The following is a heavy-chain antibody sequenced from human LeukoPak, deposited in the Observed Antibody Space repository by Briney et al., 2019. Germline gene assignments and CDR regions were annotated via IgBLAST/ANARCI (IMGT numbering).Heavy chain of an antibody. J-gene: IGHJ4*02. V-gene: IGHV4-59*01. CDR3: AIVSAMVTIFDQ. Sequence: PSETLSLTCTVSGGSISSYYWSWIRQPPGKGLEWIGYIYYIGSTNYNPSLKSRVTISVDTSNNQFSLKLNSVTAADTAVYYCAIVSAMVTIFDQWGQRTLVTVSS. CDR2: IYYIGST. D-gene: IGHD5-18*01. CDR1: GGSISSYY.